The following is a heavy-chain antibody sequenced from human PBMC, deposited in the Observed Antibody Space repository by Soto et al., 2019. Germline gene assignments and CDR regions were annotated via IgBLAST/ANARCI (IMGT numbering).Heavy chain of an antibody. CDR3: ARRRVGVVAAGGGDCYYYIDV. CDR1: GYTFTSYG. J-gene: IGHJ6*03. V-gene: IGHV1-18*01. D-gene: IGHD2-15*01. Sequence: QVQLVQSGAEVKKPGASVKVSCKASGYTFTSYGISWVRQAPGQGLEWMGWISAYNGNTNYAQKLQGRVTMTTETSTSTAYMKLRSLRSVGSAVYYCARRRVGVVAAGGGDCYYYIDVWGKGTTVTVSS. CDR2: ISAYNGNT.